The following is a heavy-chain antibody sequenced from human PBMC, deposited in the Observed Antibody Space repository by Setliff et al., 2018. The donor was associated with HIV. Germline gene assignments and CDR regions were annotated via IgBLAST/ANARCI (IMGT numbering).Heavy chain of an antibody. CDR3: ARELRFSVSSTGKE. J-gene: IGHJ4*02. D-gene: IGHD2-21*01. Sequence: SETLSLTCTVSGGAISGHSWTWVRQSPGKGLEWLGYISYSGGTNYNPSLKGRASIFVDTSKNQISLNLTSVTAADTALYYCARELRFSVSSTGKEWGQGTLVTVSS. CDR2: ISYSGGT. V-gene: IGHV4-59*11. CDR1: GGAISGHS.